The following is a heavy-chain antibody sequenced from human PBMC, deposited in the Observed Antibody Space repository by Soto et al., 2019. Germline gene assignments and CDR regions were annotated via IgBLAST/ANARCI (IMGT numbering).Heavy chain of an antibody. CDR2: IYWDDDK. J-gene: IGHJ4*02. CDR3: AHLVVAGIKYYFDS. V-gene: IGHV2-5*02. D-gene: IGHD2-15*01. Sequence: SGPTLVNPTQTLTLTCTFSGFSLSTSGVGVGWIRQPPGKALEWLTFIYWDDDKRNSPFLKSRLTITKDTSKSQVVLTMTNMDPVDTATYYCAHLVVAGIKYYFDSWGQGTLVTVSS. CDR1: GFSLSTSGVG.